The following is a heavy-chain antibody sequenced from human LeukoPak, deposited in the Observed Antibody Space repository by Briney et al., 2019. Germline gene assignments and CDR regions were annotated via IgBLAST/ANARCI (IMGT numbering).Heavy chain of an antibody. CDR1: GFSFGTFW. V-gene: IGHV3-30*03. D-gene: IGHD3-22*01. CDR3: ARGLAYYYDSSAYFLDF. Sequence: PGGSLRLSCAASGFSFGTFWMSWVRQAPGKGLEWVAVISYDGSNKYYADSVKGRFTISRDNSKNTLYLQMNSLRAEDTAVYYCARGLAYYYDSSAYFLDFWGQGTLVTVSS. CDR2: ISYDGSNK. J-gene: IGHJ4*02.